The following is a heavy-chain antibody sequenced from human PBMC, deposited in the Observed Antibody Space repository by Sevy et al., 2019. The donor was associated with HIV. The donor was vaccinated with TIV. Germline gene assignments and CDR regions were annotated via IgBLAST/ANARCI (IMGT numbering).Heavy chain of an antibody. V-gene: IGHV3-15*01. CDR1: VFTFNNAW. J-gene: IGHJ4*02. CDR2: IKSKIDGATR. D-gene: IGHD1-26*01. CDR3: TTGVGTSDFDY. Sequence: GGSLRLSCEASVFTFNNAWMSWVRQAPGKGLEWVGRIKSKIDGATRDFAAPVKGRFAISRDDSKNTLYLQMNSLKTEDTAVYYCTTGVGTSDFDYWGRGVLVTVSS.